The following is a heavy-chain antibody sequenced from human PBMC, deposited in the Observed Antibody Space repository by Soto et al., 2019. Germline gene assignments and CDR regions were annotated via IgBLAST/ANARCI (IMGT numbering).Heavy chain of an antibody. CDR3: ARDNTGYSGYDPIYYYYHGMDV. CDR2: IIPIFGTA. V-gene: IGHV1-69*13. J-gene: IGHJ6*02. Sequence: SVKVSCKASGGTFSSYAISWVRQAPGQGLEWTGGIIPIFGTANFAQKFQGRVTITADESTSTAYMELSSLRSEDTAVYYCARDNTGYSGYDPIYYYYHGMDVWGQGTMVTVSS. CDR1: GGTFSSYA. D-gene: IGHD5-12*01.